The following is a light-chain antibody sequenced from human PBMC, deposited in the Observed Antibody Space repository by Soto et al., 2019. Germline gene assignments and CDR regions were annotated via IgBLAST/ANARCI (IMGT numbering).Light chain of an antibody. CDR2: DTF. V-gene: IGKV3-11*01. CDR1: QSVSNY. CDR3: QQRTNWPRT. Sequence: EIVLTQSPGTLSLSPGERATLPCRASQSVSNYLAWYQQKPGQAPRLLIYDTFKRATGIPARFSGSGSGTDFTLTISSLEPEDFAVYYCQQRTNWPRTFGQGTKVDIK. J-gene: IGKJ1*01.